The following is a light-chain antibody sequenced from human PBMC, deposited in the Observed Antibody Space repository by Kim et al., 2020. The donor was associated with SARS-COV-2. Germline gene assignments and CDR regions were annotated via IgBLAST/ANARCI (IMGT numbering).Light chain of an antibody. CDR2: KTS. CDR3: QQYNSYSGT. CDR1: QSITSW. J-gene: IGKJ1*01. V-gene: IGKV1-5*03. Sequence: DIQMTQFPSTLSASVGDTVTITCRASQSITSWLAWYQQKPGKAPNLLIYKTSTLESGVPSRFSGSGSGTEFTLTISSLQPDDFATYYCQQYNSYSGTFGQGTKVDIK.